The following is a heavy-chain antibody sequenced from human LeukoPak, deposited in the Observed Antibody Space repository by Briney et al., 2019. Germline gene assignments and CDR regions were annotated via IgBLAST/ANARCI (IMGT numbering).Heavy chain of an antibody. CDR1: GYTFTGYY. J-gene: IGHJ6*03. V-gene: IGHV1-2*02. D-gene: IGHD2-21*01. CDR2: INPNSGGT. CDR3: ARGTPGFLGIDGPPYYYYMAV. Sequence: ASVKVSCKASGYTFTGYYMHWVRQAPGQGLEGMGWINPNSGGTNYAQKFQGRVTMTRNTPISTAYMELSSLRSEDTAVYYCARGTPGFLGIDGPPYYYYMAVWGKGTTVTISS.